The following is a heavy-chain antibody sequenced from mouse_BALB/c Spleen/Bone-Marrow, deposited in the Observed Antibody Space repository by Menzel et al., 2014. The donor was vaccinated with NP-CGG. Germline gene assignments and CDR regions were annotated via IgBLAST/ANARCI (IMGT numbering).Heavy chain of an antibody. CDR1: GYTFTSYY. D-gene: IGHD2-3*01. J-gene: IGHJ1*01. V-gene: IGHV1S81*02. CDR2: INPSNGGT. Sequence: QVQLQQSGAELVKPGASVKLSCKASGYTFTSYYMYWVKQRPGQGLEWIGEINPSNGGTNFNEKFKSKVTLTVDKSSSTAYMQLSSLTSEDSAVYYCTRSDGYYVPHWYFDVWGAGTTVTVSS. CDR3: TRSDGYYVPHWYFDV.